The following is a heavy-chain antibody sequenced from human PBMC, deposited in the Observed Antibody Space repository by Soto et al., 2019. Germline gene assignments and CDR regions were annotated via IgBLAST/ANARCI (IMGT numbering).Heavy chain of an antibody. CDR3: AKEVTYYDFWSGYWRWFDP. Sequence: PGGSLRLSCAASGFTFSSYGMHWVRQAPGKGLEWVAVISYDGSNKYYADSVKGRFTISRDNSKNTLYLQMNSLRAEDTAVYYCAKEVTYYDFWSGYWRWFDPWGQGTLVTVSS. V-gene: IGHV3-30*18. CDR1: GFTFSSYG. J-gene: IGHJ5*02. D-gene: IGHD3-3*01. CDR2: ISYDGSNK.